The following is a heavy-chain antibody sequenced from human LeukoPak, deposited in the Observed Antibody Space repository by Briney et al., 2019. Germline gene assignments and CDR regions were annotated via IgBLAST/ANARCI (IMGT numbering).Heavy chain of an antibody. Sequence: SETLSLTCTVSGGSISSYYWSWIRQPPGKGLEWIGTIYYRGSTYSNPSLNSRVTISLDTSKNQFSLRLRSVTVADTALYYCARHYLSDGILSTFDPWGQGTLVTVSS. D-gene: IGHD2/OR15-2a*01. CDR3: ARHYLSDGILSTFDP. V-gene: IGHV4-59*04. CDR2: IYYRGST. CDR1: GGSISSYY. J-gene: IGHJ5*02.